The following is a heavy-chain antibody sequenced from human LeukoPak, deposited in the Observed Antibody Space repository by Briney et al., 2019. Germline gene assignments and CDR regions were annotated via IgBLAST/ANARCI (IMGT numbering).Heavy chain of an antibody. J-gene: IGHJ6*02. CDR2: IYYSGGT. Sequence: SETLSLTCTVSGGSISSYYWSWIRQPPGKGLQWIGYIYYSGGTSYNPSLKSRVTISVDTSKNQFSLKLSSVTAADTAVYYCARAPYPATLDVWGQGTTVTVSS. V-gene: IGHV4-59*01. CDR1: GGSISSYY. CDR3: ARAPYPATLDV. D-gene: IGHD2-15*01.